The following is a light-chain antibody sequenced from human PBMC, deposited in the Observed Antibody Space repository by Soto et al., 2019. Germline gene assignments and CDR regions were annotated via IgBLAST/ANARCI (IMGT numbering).Light chain of an antibody. CDR1: QSVSSSY. CDR3: QQRSSWPAT. Sequence: EIVLTQSPGTLSLSPGERDTLSCRASQSVSSSYLAWYQHKPGQAPRLLIFDASYRATGIPGRFSGSGSGTDFTLTISSLEPEDFAVYYCQQRSSWPATFGPGTKVDIK. CDR2: DAS. J-gene: IGKJ3*01. V-gene: IGKV3D-20*02.